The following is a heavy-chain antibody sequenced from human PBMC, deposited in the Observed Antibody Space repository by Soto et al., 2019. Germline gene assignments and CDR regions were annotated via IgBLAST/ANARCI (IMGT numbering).Heavy chain of an antibody. CDR2: IIPIFGTA. Sequence: QVQLVQSGAEVKKPGSSVKVSCKASGGTFSSYAISWVRQAPGQGLEWMGGIIPIFGTANYAQKFQGRVTITADESTSTAYMELSSLRSDDRAVHYCATRLTTLTTTAVPFDYWGQGTLVTVSS. CDR1: GGTFSSYA. CDR3: ATRLTTLTTTAVPFDY. J-gene: IGHJ4*02. D-gene: IGHD4-17*01. V-gene: IGHV1-69*01.